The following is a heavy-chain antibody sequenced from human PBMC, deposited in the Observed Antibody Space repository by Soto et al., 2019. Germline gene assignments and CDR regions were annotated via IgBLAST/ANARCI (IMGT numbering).Heavy chain of an antibody. CDR1: GGSFSGYY. CDR2: INHSGST. CDR3: ARVQLALVRKDFDY. V-gene: IGHV4-34*01. Sequence: SETLSLTCAVYGGSFSGYYWSWIRQPPGKGLEWIGEINHSGSTNYNPSLKSRVTISVDTSKNQFSLKLSSVTAADTAVYYCARVQLALVRKDFDYWGQGTLVTVSS. D-gene: IGHD6-13*01. J-gene: IGHJ4*02.